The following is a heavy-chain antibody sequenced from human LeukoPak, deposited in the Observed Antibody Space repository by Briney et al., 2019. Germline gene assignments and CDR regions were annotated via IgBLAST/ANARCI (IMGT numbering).Heavy chain of an antibody. V-gene: IGHV4-59*12. Sequence: SETLSLTCTVSGGSISSYYWSWIRQPPGKGLEWIGYIYYSGSTNYNPSLKSRVTISVDTSKNQFSLKLSSVTAADTAVYYCARGWLWLMYFDYWGQGTLVTVSS. CDR1: GGSISSYY. CDR2: IYYSGST. CDR3: ARGWLWLMYFDY. D-gene: IGHD5-18*01. J-gene: IGHJ4*02.